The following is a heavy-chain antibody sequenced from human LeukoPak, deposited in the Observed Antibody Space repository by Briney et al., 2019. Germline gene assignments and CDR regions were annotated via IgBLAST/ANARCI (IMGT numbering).Heavy chain of an antibody. D-gene: IGHD3-10*01. V-gene: IGHV3-30*04. CDR1: GFTFSSYA. CDR2: ISYDGSNK. CDR3: ARPDGFGELFPPFDY. J-gene: IGHJ4*02. Sequence: GRSLRLSCAASGFTFSSYAMHWDRQAPGKGLEWVAVISYDGSNKYYADSVKGRFTISRDNSKNTLYLQMNSLRAEDTAVYYCARPDGFGELFPPFDYWGQGTLVTVSS.